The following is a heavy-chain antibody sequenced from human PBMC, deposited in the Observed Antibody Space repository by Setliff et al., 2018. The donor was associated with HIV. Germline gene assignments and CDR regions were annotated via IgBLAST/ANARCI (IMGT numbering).Heavy chain of an antibody. J-gene: IGHJ4*02. Sequence: PGGTLRLTCEASGFTFTDYYVTWIRQAPGKGLEWVSYISSSGASVYYADSVQGRFTISRDNAENSVYLQMNRLRVEDSAVYYCARRNGREPHLGLDYWGQGTLVTVSS. CDR1: GFTFTDYY. D-gene: IGHD1-26*01. CDR3: ARRNGREPHLGLDY. V-gene: IGHV3-11*01. CDR2: ISSSGASV.